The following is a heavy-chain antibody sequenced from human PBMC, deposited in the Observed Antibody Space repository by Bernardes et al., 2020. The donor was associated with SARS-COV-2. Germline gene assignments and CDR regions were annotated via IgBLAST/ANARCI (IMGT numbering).Heavy chain of an antibody. CDR3: ARFAAAAGRDYYYYYYGMDV. CDR1: GYTFTAYY. CDR2: INPNSGVT. D-gene: IGHD6-13*01. V-gene: IGHV1-2*02. Sequence: ASVKVSCKASGYTFTAYYIHWVRQAPGQGLEWMGWINPNSGVTKYAQKFQGRVTMTRDTSISTAYMELSRLRSDDTAVYYCARFAAAAGRDYYYYYYGMDVWGQGTTVTVSS. J-gene: IGHJ6*02.